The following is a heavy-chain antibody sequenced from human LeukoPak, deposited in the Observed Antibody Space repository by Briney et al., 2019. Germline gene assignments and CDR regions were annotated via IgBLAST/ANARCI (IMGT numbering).Heavy chain of an antibody. CDR1: GYTFTSYA. CDR3: AREHFDSNAFDI. J-gene: IGHJ3*02. D-gene: IGHD3-9*01. CDR2: INAGNGNT. V-gene: IGHV1-3*03. Sequence: ASVKVSCKASGYTFTSYAMHWVRQAPGQRLEWMGWINAGNGNTKYSQEFQGRVTITRDTSASTAYMELSSLRSEDMAVYYCAREHFDSNAFDIWGQGTMVTVSS.